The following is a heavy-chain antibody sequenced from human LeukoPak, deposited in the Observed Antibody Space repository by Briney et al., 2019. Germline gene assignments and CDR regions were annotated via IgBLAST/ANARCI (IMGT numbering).Heavy chain of an antibody. CDR3: LVRGIVNFDYFDY. J-gene: IGHJ4*02. Sequence: GGPLRLSCAASGFTFSSYWMHWVRQAPGKGLVWVSRINSDGSSTSYADSVKGRFTISRDNAKNTLYLQMNSLRAEDTAVYYCLVRGIVNFDYFDYWGQGTLVTVSS. D-gene: IGHD3-10*01. V-gene: IGHV3-74*01. CDR1: GFTFSSYW. CDR2: INSDGSST.